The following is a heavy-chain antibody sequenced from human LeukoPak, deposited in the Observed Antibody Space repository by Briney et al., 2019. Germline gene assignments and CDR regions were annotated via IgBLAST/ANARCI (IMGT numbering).Heavy chain of an antibody. CDR1: GDSITSYY. D-gene: IGHD2-21*01. J-gene: IGHJ2*01. Sequence: PSETLSLTCTVSGDSITSYYGSWIRQPLREGLEWIGYVYYSGSTNYNPSLKSRVTIAVDTSKNQFSLKLSSVTAADTAVYYCARTELCGGDCYPPYWYFDLWGRGTLVTVSS. CDR3: ARTELCGGDCYPPYWYFDL. CDR2: VYYSGST. V-gene: IGHV4-59*01.